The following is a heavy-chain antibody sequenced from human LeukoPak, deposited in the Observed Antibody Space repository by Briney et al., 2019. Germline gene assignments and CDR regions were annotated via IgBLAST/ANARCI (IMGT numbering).Heavy chain of an antibody. CDR3: ARDGYNGLVDY. CDR1: GGSISSYC. Sequence: SETLSLTCTVSGGSISSYCWSWIRQPPGKGLEWVGYIYYSGSTNYNPSLKSRVTISVDTSKNQFSLKLSSVTAADTAVYYCARDGYNGLVDYWGQGTLVTVSS. V-gene: IGHV4-59*01. CDR2: IYYSGST. J-gene: IGHJ4*02. D-gene: IGHD5-24*01.